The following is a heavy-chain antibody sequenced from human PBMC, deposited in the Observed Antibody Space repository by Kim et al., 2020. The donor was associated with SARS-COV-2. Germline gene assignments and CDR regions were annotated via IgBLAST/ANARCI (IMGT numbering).Heavy chain of an antibody. D-gene: IGHD1-1*01. Sequence: ASVKVSCKASGYTFTGYYMHWVRQAPGQGLEWMGWINPNSGGTNYAQKFQGRVTMTRDTSISTAYMELSRLRSDDTAVYYCASSGFLNDHTLYYYYGMDVWGQGTTVTVSS. J-gene: IGHJ6*02. CDR3: ASSGFLNDHTLYYYYGMDV. CDR2: INPNSGGT. CDR1: GYTFTGYY. V-gene: IGHV1-2*02.